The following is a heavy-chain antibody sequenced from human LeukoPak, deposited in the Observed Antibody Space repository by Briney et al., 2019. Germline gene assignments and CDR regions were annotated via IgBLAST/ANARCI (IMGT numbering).Heavy chain of an antibody. Sequence: TPSETLSLTCTVSGASVSSGSYYWSWLRQPPGKGLEWIGYIYYSGSTNYNPSLKSRVTISVDTSKNQFSLKLSSVTAADTAVYYCVAYGVDAFDIWGQGTMLTVSS. V-gene: IGHV4-61*01. CDR3: VAYGVDAFDI. D-gene: IGHD3-10*01. CDR1: GASVSSGSYY. J-gene: IGHJ3*02. CDR2: IYYSGST.